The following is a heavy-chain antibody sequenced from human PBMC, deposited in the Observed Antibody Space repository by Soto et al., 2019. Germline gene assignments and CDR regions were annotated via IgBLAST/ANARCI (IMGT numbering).Heavy chain of an antibody. V-gene: IGHV4-31*03. D-gene: IGHD2-15*01. CDR1: GGSIIDGQTY. Sequence: QVRLQESGPGLMKPSQTLSLTCTVSGGSIIDGQTYLNWIRQHPERGLEWMGYINYRGTTNYSPALKSRILISIDTSKNQFSLRLSSVTAADTAVYYCARDAPGVAPYWGQGTLVTVSS. J-gene: IGHJ4*02. CDR3: ARDAPGVAPY. CDR2: INYRGTT.